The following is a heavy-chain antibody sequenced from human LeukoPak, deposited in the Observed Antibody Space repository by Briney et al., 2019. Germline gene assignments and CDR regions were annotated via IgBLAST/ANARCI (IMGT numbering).Heavy chain of an antibody. CDR3: ARRRVATQRGYYFDY. Sequence: SETLSLTCAVYGGSFSGYYWSWIRQPPGKGLEWIGEINHSGSTNYNPSLKSRVTISLDTSKNQFSLKLSSVTAADTAVYYCARRRVATQRGYYFDYWGQGTLVTVSS. CDR1: GGSFSGYY. V-gene: IGHV4-34*01. D-gene: IGHD5-12*01. CDR2: INHSGST. J-gene: IGHJ4*02.